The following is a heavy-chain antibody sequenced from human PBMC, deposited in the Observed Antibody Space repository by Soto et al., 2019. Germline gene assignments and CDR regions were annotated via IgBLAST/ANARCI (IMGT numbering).Heavy chain of an antibody. Sequence: VGSLRLSCAASGFTFSSYAMSWVRQAPGKGLEWVSTISGSGVNTYYADSVKGRFTISRDNSKNTLYLQMNSLRAEDTAMYYCESPGVAAAPDDYWGQATLVTVSS. CDR3: ESPGVAAAPDDY. D-gene: IGHD6-13*01. J-gene: IGHJ4*02. CDR1: GFTFSSYA. CDR2: ISGSGVNT. V-gene: IGHV3-23*01.